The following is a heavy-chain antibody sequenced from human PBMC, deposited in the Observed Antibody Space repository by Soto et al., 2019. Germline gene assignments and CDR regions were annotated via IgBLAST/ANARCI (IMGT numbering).Heavy chain of an antibody. J-gene: IGHJ6*03. V-gene: IGHV4-59*01. CDR3: ARDAVAGTAGAMDV. CDR2: IYYSGST. D-gene: IGHD6-19*01. Sequence: SQTLSLTCTVSGGSISSYYWSWIRQPPGKGLEWIGYIYYSGSTNYNPSLKSRVTISVDTSKNQFSLKLSSVTAADTAVYYCARDAVAGTAGAMDVWGKGTTVTVSS. CDR1: GGSISSYY.